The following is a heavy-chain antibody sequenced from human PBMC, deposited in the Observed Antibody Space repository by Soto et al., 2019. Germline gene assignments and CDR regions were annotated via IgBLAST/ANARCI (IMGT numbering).Heavy chain of an antibody. J-gene: IGHJ6*03. D-gene: IGHD3-10*01. V-gene: IGHV1-8*01. CDR3: ARSPTMVRGVISYMDV. CDR2: MNPNSGNT. CDR1: GYTFTSYD. Sequence: ASVKVSCKASGYTFTSYDINWLRQATGQGLEWMGWMNPNSGNTGYAQKFQGRVTMTRNTSISTAYMELSSLRSEDTAVYYCARSPTMVRGVISYMDVWGKGTTVTVSS.